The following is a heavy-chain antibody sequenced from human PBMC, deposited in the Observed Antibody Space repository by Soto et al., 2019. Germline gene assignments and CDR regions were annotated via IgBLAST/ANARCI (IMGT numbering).Heavy chain of an antibody. D-gene: IGHD1-20*01. CDR2: SYYSGTS. V-gene: IGHV4-39*01. J-gene: IGHJ5*02. CDR3: TSLYNWKDYNFDP. Sequence: SETLSLTCTVSGGSIRVQSYYWTWIRQTPGKGLEWVGSSYYSGTSYFNPALKGRVTISVDTSTNQFSLRLTSVTAAATAAYYCTSLYNWKDYNFDPWGQGTLIRVSS. CDR1: GGSIRVQSYY.